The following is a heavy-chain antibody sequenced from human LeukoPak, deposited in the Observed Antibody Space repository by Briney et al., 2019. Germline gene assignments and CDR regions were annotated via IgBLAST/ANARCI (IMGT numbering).Heavy chain of an antibody. J-gene: IGHJ4*02. Sequence: LGGSLRLSCAASGFTFSDHYMDWVRQAPGKGLEWVGRSRNRAKSYTTDYAASVRGRFTISRDDSQNSLYLQMRSLKTEDTAVYHCVRVAYTSDWHLDYWDQGTLVTVSS. CDR2: SRNRAKSYTT. CDR1: GFTFSDHY. V-gene: IGHV3-72*01. CDR3: VRVAYTSDWHLDY. D-gene: IGHD6-19*01.